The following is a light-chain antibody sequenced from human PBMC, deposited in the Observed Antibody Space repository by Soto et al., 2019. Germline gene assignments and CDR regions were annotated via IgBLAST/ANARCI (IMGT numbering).Light chain of an antibody. CDR2: GAS. CDR3: QQYGSSGT. V-gene: IGKV3-20*01. J-gene: IGKJ1*01. CDR1: QRISSNY. Sequence: EILLTQSPVTLSLSPGERATLSCRASQRISSNYVAWYRQNPGQPPRLLIYGASNRATGIPDRFSGSGSGTDFTLTISRLEPEDFAVYYCQQYGSSGTFGQGTKVDIK.